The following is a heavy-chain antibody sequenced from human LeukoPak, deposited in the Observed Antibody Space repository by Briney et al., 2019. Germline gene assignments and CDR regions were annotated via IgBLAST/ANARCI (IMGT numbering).Heavy chain of an antibody. CDR2: ISGSGGST. Sequence: GGSLRLSCAASGFTFSSYGMSWVRQAPGKGLEWVSAISGSGGSTYYADSVKGRFTISRDNSKNTLYLQMNSLRAEDTAVYYCAKLLRLFHDAFDIWGQGTMVTVSS. V-gene: IGHV3-23*01. D-gene: IGHD1-26*01. CDR1: GFTFSSYG. CDR3: AKLLRLFHDAFDI. J-gene: IGHJ3*02.